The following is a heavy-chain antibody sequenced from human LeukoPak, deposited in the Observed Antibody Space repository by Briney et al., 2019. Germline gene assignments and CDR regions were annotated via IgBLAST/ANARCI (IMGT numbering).Heavy chain of an antibody. CDR3: ARSTYSSGWQDFDY. D-gene: IGHD6-19*01. CDR1: GGSISSYY. J-gene: IGHJ4*02. Sequence: ETLSLTCTVSGGSISSYYWSWIRQPAGKGLEWIGRIYTSGSTNYNPSLKSRVTMSVDTSKNQFSLELSSVTAADTAVYYCARSTYSSGWQDFDYWGQGTLVTVSS. V-gene: IGHV4-4*07. CDR2: IYTSGST.